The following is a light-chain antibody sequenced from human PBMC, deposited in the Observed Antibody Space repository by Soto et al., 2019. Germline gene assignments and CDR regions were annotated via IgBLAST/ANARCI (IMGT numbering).Light chain of an antibody. CDR3: SSYAGSYTRV. J-gene: IGLJ1*01. CDR1: SSDVGGYNY. V-gene: IGLV2-11*01. CDR2: DDS. Sequence: QSALTQPRSVSGSPGQSVTISCTGTSSDVGGYNYVSWYQQHPGKAPKLMIHDDSKRPSGVPDHFSGSKSGTSASLTITSLQAEDEADYYCSSYAGSYTRVFGTGTKLTVL.